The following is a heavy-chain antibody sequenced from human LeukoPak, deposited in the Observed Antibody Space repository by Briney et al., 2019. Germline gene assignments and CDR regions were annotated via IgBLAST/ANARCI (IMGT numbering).Heavy chain of an antibody. J-gene: IGHJ5*02. V-gene: IGHV3-20*01. D-gene: IGHD3-22*01. CDR2: INWNGGST. CDR3: ARASPNYYDSSGYWFDP. CDR1: GFTFDDYG. Sequence: GGSLRLSCAASGFTFDDYGMSWVRQAPGKGLEWVSGINWNGGSTGYADSVKGRFTISRDNAKNSLYLQMNSLRAEDTAWYHCARASPNYYDSSGYWFDPWGQGTLVTVSS.